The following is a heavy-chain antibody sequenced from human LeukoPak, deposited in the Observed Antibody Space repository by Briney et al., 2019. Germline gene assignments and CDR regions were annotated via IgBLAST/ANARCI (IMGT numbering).Heavy chain of an antibody. J-gene: IGHJ5*02. CDR3: ARAYSSWSENWFDP. V-gene: IGHV3-66*01. CDR1: GFTVSSHY. D-gene: IGHD6-13*01. CDR2: IYSGGST. Sequence: GGSLRLSCAASGFTVSSHYMSWVRQAPGKGQEWVSVIYSGGSTYYADSVKGSFTISSNNSKNTLYLQMTSMRADDTAVYYCARAYSSWSENWFDPWGQGTLVTVSS.